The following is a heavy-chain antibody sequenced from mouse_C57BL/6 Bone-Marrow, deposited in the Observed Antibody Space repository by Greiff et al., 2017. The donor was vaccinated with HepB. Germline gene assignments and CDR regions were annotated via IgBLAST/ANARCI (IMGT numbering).Heavy chain of an antibody. CDR2: IYPGSGST. CDR3: ARAPYDGYSYYYAMDY. D-gene: IGHD2-3*01. J-gene: IGHJ4*01. Sequence: QVQLQQPGAELVKPGASVKMSCKASGYTFTSYWITWVKQRPGQGLEWIGDIYPGSGSTNYNEKFKSKATLTVDTSSSTAYMQLSSLTSEDSAVYYCARAPYDGYSYYYAMDYWGQGTSVTVSS. CDR1: GYTFTSYW. V-gene: IGHV1-55*01.